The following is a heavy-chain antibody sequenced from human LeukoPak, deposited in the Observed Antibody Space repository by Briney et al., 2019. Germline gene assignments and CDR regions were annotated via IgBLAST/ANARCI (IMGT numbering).Heavy chain of an antibody. V-gene: IGHV4-59*01. CDR3: ARDLTAAGPFDY. J-gene: IGHJ4*02. CDR2: IYYSGST. D-gene: IGHD6-13*01. Sequence: PSETLSLTCTVSGDSISTYYWSWIRQPPGKGLEWIGYIYYSGSTNYNPSLKSRVIISVDTSRNQFSLKLSSVTAADTAVYYCARDLTAAGPFDYWGQGTLVTVSS. CDR1: GDSISTYY.